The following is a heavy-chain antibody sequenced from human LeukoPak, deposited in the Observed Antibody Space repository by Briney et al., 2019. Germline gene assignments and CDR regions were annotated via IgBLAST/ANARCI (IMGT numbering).Heavy chain of an antibody. CDR2: ISSSSSTI. D-gene: IGHD1-14*01. Sequence: GGSLRLSCAASGFTFSSYSMNWVRQAPGKGLEWVSYISSSSSTIYYADSVKGRFTISRDNSKKTLYLQMNSLRTEDTAVYSCAKDRTSYYNYMDVWGKGTTVTVSS. V-gene: IGHV3-48*01. CDR3: AKDRTSYYNYMDV. CDR1: GFTFSSYS. J-gene: IGHJ6*03.